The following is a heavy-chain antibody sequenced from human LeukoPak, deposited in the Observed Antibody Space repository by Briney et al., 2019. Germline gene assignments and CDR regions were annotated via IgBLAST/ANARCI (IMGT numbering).Heavy chain of an antibody. D-gene: IGHD2-15*01. V-gene: IGHV3-11*04. J-gene: IGHJ4*02. Sequence: GGSLRLSCAASGFTFSDYYMSWIRQAPGKGLEWVSYISSSGSTIYYADSVKGRFTISRDNAKNSLSLQMNSLRAEDTAVYYCARDYDCSGGTCYSYYFDYWGQGTLVTVSS. CDR3: ARDYDCSGGTCYSYYFDY. CDR2: ISSSGSTI. CDR1: GFTFSDYY.